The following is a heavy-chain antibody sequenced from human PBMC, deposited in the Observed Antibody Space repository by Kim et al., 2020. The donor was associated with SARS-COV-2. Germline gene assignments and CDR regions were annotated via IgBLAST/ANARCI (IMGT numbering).Heavy chain of an antibody. CDR2: ISPYNGDT. V-gene: IGHV1-18*01. CDR3: ARVAPPGTVMLTGGYFDS. D-gene: IGHD3-16*01. CDR1: GYIFVNNG. Sequence: ASVKVSCKASGYIFVNNGIVWVRQAPGRGLEWRGWISPYNGDTNYAQGVQARATMSTDKSTTTAYLELRNLRSDDTAIYFCARVAPPGTVMLTGGYFDSWGQGTLLTVSS. J-gene: IGHJ4*02.